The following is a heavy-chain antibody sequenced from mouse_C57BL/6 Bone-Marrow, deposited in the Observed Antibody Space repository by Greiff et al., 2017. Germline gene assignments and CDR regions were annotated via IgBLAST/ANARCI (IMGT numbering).Heavy chain of an antibody. CDR2: ISYDGSN. J-gene: IGHJ2*01. V-gene: IGHV3-6*01. Sequence: EVKVEESGPGLVKPSQSLSLTCSVTGYSITSGYYWNWIRQFPGNKLEWMGYISYDGSNNYNPSLKNRISITRDTTKNQFFLKLNSVTTEDSATYDCAREGYGSFFDYWGQGTTLTVSS. CDR1: GYSITSGYY. D-gene: IGHD1-1*01. CDR3: AREGYGSFFDY.